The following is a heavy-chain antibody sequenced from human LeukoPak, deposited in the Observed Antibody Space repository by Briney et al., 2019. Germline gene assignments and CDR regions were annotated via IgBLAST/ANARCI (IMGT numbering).Heavy chain of an antibody. D-gene: IGHD6-19*01. V-gene: IGHV4-30-2*01. Sequence: PSQTLSLTCAVSGGSISSGGYYWSWIRQPPGKGLEWIGEINHSGSTNYNPSLKSRVTISVDTSKNRFSLKLSSVTAADTAVYYCARGRDSSGWRPSDFYYYGMDVWGKGTTVTVSS. CDR2: INHSGST. CDR3: ARGRDSSGWRPSDFYYYGMDV. CDR1: GGSISSGGYY. J-gene: IGHJ6*04.